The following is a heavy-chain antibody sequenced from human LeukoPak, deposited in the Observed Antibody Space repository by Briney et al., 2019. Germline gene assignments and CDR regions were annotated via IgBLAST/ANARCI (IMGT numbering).Heavy chain of an antibody. CDR1: GFTFSSYS. CDR3: AKVSLNMVNDAFDI. D-gene: IGHD4/OR15-4a*01. CDR2: ISSSSSYI. Sequence: GGSLRLSCAASGFTFSSYSMNWVRQAPGKGLEWVSSISSSSSYIYYADSVKGRFTISRDNAKNSLYLQMNSLRAEDTAVYYCAKVSLNMVNDAFDIWGQGTMVSVSS. J-gene: IGHJ3*02. V-gene: IGHV3-21*01.